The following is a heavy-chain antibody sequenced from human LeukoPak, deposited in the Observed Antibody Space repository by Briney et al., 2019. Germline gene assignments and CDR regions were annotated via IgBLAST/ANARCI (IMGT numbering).Heavy chain of an antibody. CDR3: ARDDYDDSTRGLDY. J-gene: IGHJ4*02. CDR2: IYYSGST. V-gene: IGHV4-59*12. D-gene: IGHD4-17*01. CDR1: GGSISSYY. Sequence: ETSETLSLTRTVSGGSISSYYWSWIRQPPGKGLEWIGYIYYSGSTNYNPSLKSRVTISVDTSKNQFSLHLTSVTAADTAVYYCARDDYDDSTRGLDYWGQGTLVTVSS.